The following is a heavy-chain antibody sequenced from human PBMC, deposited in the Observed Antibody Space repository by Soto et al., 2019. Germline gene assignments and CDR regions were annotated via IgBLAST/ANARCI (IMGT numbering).Heavy chain of an antibody. J-gene: IGHJ4*02. V-gene: IGHV1-8*01. CDR1: GYTFTSYD. D-gene: IGHD6-19*01. CDR3: ARGKGIAVAGWDYFDY. CDR2: MNPNSGNT. Sequence: QVQLVQSGAEVKKPGASVKVSCKASGYTFTSYDINWVRKATGQGLEWMGWMNPNSGNTGYAQKFQGRVTMTRNTSISTADMELSSLRSEDTAVYYCARGKGIAVAGWDYFDYWGQGTLVTVSS.